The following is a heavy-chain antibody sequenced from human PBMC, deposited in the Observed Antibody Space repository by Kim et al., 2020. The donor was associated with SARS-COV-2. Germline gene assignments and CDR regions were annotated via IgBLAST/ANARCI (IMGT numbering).Heavy chain of an antibody. J-gene: IGHJ4*02. CDR1: DGSISSGGYY. Sequence: SETLSLTCTVSDGSISSGGYYWTWVRQQPGQGLEWIGYIYNTGSAYYNSSLESRLKISIDTYQNQFSLNLSSVTAADTAFYYCARGGLRNRDSWGQGTLVIVPS. V-gene: IGHV4-31*03. D-gene: IGHD4-4*01. CDR3: ARGGLRNRDS. CDR2: IYNTGSA.